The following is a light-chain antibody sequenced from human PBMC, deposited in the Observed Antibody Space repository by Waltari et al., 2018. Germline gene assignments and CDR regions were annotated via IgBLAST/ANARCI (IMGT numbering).Light chain of an antibody. CDR3: QKYGSLPAT. CDR1: QRVSRT. V-gene: IGKV3-20*01. Sequence: ETVLTQSPGTLSLSPGERATLSCRASQRVSRTLAWYQQKPGQAPRLLIYDASSRATGTPDRFSGSGSGTDFSLTISRLEPEDFAVYYCQKYGSLPATFGQGTKVEIK. CDR2: DAS. J-gene: IGKJ1*01.